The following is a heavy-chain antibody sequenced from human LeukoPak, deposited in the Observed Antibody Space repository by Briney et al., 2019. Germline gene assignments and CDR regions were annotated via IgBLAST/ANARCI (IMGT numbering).Heavy chain of an antibody. CDR3: ARGDYETHGYQTR. CDR2: INTNTGNP. J-gene: IGHJ4*02. V-gene: IGHV7-4-1*01. Sequence: GASVKVSCKASGYIFTSYVLHWVRQAPGQGLEWMGWINTNTGNPTYAQGFTGRFVFSLDTSVSTAYLQIGSLKADDTAIYYCARGDYETHGYQTRWGQGTLVTVSS. D-gene: IGHD3-22*01. CDR1: GYIFTSYV.